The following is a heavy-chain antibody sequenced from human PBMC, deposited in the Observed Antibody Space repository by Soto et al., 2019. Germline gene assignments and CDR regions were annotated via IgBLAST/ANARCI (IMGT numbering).Heavy chain of an antibody. D-gene: IGHD6-13*01. CDR1: CGSFSGYY. J-gene: IGHJ3*02. V-gene: IGHV4-34*01. CDR2: INHSGST. Sequence: PSETLSLTCAVYCGSFSGYYWSWIRQPPGKGLEWIGEINHSGSTNYNPSLKSRVTISVDTSKNQFSLKLSSVTAADTAVYYCATEGAPYSSSWYWVGAFDIWGQGTMVTVSS. CDR3: ATEGAPYSSSWYWVGAFDI.